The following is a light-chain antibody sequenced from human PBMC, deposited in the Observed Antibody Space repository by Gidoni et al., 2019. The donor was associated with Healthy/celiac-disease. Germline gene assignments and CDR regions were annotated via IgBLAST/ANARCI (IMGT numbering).Light chain of an antibody. CDR1: QGTSSY. CDR2: AAS. V-gene: IGKV1-8*01. CDR3: QQYYSYPCS. J-gene: IGKJ2*04. Sequence: TQPPSSFSASTGDRVTITCRASQGTSSYLAWYQQKPGKAPKLLIYAASTLQSGVPSRFSGSGSGTDFTLTSSCLQSEDFATYYCQQYYSYPCSFGQGTKLEIK.